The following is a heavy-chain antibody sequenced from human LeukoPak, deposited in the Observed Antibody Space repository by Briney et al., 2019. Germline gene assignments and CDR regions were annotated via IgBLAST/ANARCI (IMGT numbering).Heavy chain of an antibody. CDR1: GYTFTSYG. J-gene: IGHJ5*02. Sequence: ASVKVSCKASGYTFTSYGISWVRPAPGQGLEWMGWISAYNGNTNYAQKLQGRVTMTTDTSTSTAYMELRSLRSDDTAVYYCARGAYYDSSGYYYAWGLGTLVTVSS. CDR3: ARGAYYDSSGYYYA. CDR2: ISAYNGNT. V-gene: IGHV1-18*01. D-gene: IGHD3-22*01.